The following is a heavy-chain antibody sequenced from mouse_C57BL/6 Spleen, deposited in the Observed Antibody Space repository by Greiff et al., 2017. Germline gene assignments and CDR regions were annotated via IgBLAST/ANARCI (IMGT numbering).Heavy chain of an antibody. CDR1: GFTFSSYA. J-gene: IGHJ1*03. D-gene: IGHD2-1*01. Sequence: EVQVVESGGGLVKPGGSLKLSCAVSGFTFSSYAMSWVRQTPEKRLEWVATISDGGSYTYYPDNVKGRFTISRDNAKNNLYLQKSHLKSEDTAMYYCAREEGRKIYYGNYGYFDVWGTGTTVTVSS. CDR2: ISDGGSYT. CDR3: AREEGRKIYYGNYGYFDV. V-gene: IGHV5-4*01.